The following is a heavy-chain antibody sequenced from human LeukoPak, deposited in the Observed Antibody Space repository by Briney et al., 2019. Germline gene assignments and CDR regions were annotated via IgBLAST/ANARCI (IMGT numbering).Heavy chain of an antibody. CDR3: ARFSSGCSTASCYLDY. D-gene: IGHD2-2*01. Sequence: TASETLSLTCTVSGGSISDHYWSWIRQPPGKGLELTGHIHSTGNTFYNPSLKNRVTISLDTSRNQFSLRLSSVTAADTAVYYCARFSSGCSTASCYLDYWGQGTLVTVSS. CDR1: GGSISDHY. J-gene: IGHJ4*02. CDR2: IHSTGNT. V-gene: IGHV4-59*11.